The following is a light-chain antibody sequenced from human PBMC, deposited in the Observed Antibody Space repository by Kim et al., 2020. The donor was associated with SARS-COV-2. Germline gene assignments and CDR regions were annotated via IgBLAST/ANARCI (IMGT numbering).Light chain of an antibody. V-gene: IGKV1-39*01. CDR3: QQSYSTPLT. CDR2: AAS. J-gene: IGKJ4*01. CDR1: QSIGNY. Sequence: SPSVGDTVTITCRTSQSIGNYLNWYQQKPGKAPKLLIYAASSLQSGVPSRFSGSGSGTDFTLTISSLQPEDFATYYCQQSYSTPLTFGGGTKLEI.